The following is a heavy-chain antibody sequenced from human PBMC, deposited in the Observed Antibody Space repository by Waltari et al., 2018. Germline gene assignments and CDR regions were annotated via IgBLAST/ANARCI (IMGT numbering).Heavy chain of an antibody. V-gene: IGHV4-4*07. J-gene: IGHJ3*02. Sequence: QVQLQESGPGLVKPSETLSLTCTVSGGSISSYYCCWIRQPAGKGLEWIGRIYTSGSTNYNPSLKSRVTMSVDTSKNQFSLKLSSVTAADTAVYYCARAMDTAMDDAFDIWGQGTMVTVSS. CDR1: GGSISSYY. CDR2: IYTSGST. CDR3: ARAMDTAMDDAFDI. D-gene: IGHD5-18*01.